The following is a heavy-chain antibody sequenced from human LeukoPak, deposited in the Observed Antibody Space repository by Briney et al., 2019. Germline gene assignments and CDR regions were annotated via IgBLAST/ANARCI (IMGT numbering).Heavy chain of an antibody. J-gene: IGHJ5*02. Sequence: SETLSLTCTVSGGSISSDYWSWIGQPPGKGLEWIGYIYYSGSTNYNPSLKSRVTLSVDTSKNQFSLKVSSATAADTAVYYCARHGTTGANLDWFDPWGQGTLVTVSS. CDR3: ARHGTTGANLDWFDP. D-gene: IGHD1-1*01. CDR2: IYYSGST. CDR1: GGSISSDY. V-gene: IGHV4-59*01.